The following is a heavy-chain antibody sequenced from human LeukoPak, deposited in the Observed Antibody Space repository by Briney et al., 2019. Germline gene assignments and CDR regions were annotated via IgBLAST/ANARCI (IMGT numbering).Heavy chain of an antibody. Sequence: PGGSLRLSCAASGFTVSSNYMSWVRQAPGKGLEWVSVIYSGGSTYYADSVKGRFTISRDNSKNTLYLQMNSLRAEDTAVYYCARRYCSSTSCSAGEAFDIWGQGTVVTVSS. CDR3: ARRYCSSTSCSAGEAFDI. CDR1: GFTVSSNY. D-gene: IGHD2-2*01. J-gene: IGHJ3*02. CDR2: IYSGGST. V-gene: IGHV3-53*01.